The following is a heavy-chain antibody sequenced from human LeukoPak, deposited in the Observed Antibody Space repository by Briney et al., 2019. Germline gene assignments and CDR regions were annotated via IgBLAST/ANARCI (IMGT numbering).Heavy chain of an antibody. CDR3: ARGNSITIFGVVIPDYFDY. CDR1: GGSISSGDYY. CDR2: IYNSGTIYYSGST. D-gene: IGHD3-3*01. Sequence: PSETLSLTCTVSGGSISSGDYYWSWIRQPPGKGLEWIGYIYNSGTIYYSGSTNYNPSLLSRVTISVDTSKNQFSLKLRSVTAADTAVYYCARGNSITIFGVVIPDYFDYWGQGTLVTVSS. V-gene: IGHV4-61*08. J-gene: IGHJ4*02.